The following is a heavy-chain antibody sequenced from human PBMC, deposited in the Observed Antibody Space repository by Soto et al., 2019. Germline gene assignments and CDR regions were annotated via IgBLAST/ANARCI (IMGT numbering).Heavy chain of an antibody. V-gene: IGHV4-39*01. D-gene: IGHD4-17*01. J-gene: IGHJ4*02. CDR2: IYYSGSP. Sequence: QLQLQESGPGLVRPSETLSLTCTVSGGSISSLTYNWGWIRQPPGKGLEWIGNIYYSGSPYYNPSLKRRVTISHDTSKNQFALRLRSVTAADTALYYCARHTMATVTTFDSGGQGTLVTVSS. CDR3: ARHTMATVTTFDS. CDR1: GGSISSLTYN.